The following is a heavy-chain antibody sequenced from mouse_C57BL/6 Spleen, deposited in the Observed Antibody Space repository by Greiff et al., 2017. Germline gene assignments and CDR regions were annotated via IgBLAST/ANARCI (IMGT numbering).Heavy chain of an antibody. V-gene: IGHV1-80*01. CDR2: IYPGDGDT. CDR3: ARSTPRLAWFAY. J-gene: IGHJ3*01. CDR1: GYAFSSYW. Sequence: VQLQQSGAELVKPGASVKISCKASGYAFSSYWMNWVKQRPGKGLEWIGQIYPGDGDTNYNGKFKGKATLTADKSSSTAYMQLSSLTSEDSAVYFCARSTPRLAWFAYWGQGTLVNGSA.